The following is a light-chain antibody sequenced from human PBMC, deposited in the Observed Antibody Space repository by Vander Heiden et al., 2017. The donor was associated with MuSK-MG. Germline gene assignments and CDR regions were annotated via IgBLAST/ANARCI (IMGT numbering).Light chain of an antibody. CDR3: QQSFRSPPT. CDR1: QSISSY. V-gene: IGKV1-39*01. J-gene: IGKJ4*01. Sequence: DIQMTQSPSSLSASVGDRVTITCRASQSISSYLNWYQHKPGKAPKLLIYASSSLQSGVPSRFSGSGSGTDFTLTISRLQPEDFATYYCQQSFRSPPTFGGGTKVEI. CDR2: ASS.